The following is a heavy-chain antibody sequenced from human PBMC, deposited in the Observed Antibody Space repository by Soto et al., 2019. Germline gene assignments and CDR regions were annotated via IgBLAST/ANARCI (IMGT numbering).Heavy chain of an antibody. J-gene: IGHJ6*02. CDR2: IAPTDSYS. Sequence: PGESLKISCKGSGYSFTNYWISWVRQMPGKGLEWMGRIAPTDSYSYYSPSFQGHVTFSVDKSISTAYLQWNSLNASDTAMYYCARRTLGHQLHNDHGMDVWGQGTAVTVSS. D-gene: IGHD6-13*01. CDR3: ARRTLGHQLHNDHGMDV. CDR1: GYSFTNYW. V-gene: IGHV5-10-1*01.